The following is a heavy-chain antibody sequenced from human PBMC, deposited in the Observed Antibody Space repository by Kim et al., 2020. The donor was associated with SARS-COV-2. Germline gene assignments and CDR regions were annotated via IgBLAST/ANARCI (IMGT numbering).Heavy chain of an antibody. J-gene: IGHJ1*01. CDR3: ARDPPQPELVLE. V-gene: IGHV4-4*02. Sequence: SETLSLTCVVSGGPMSNSDWWSWVRQPPGKGLEWVGEINHSGSPNYNPSLKSRVTISIDMSKNQFSLRLASVTAAAPAVYDCARDPPQPELVLEWGQ. CDR2: INHSGSP. CDR1: GGPMSNSDW. D-gene: IGHD1-7*01.